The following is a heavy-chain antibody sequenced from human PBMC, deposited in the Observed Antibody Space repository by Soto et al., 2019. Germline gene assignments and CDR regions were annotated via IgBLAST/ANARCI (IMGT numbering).Heavy chain of an antibody. CDR1: GGSISDFY. CDR3: ARYYFDSSGYSNWFDP. D-gene: IGHD3-22*01. J-gene: IGHJ5*02. V-gene: IGHV4-59*12. Sequence: SETLSLTCTVSGGSISDFYWSWIRQPPGKGLEWIGYIYYSGSTNYNPSLKSRVTISVDTSNNQFSLKLSSVTAADTAVYYCARYYFDSSGYSNWFDPWGQGTLVTVSS. CDR2: IYYSGST.